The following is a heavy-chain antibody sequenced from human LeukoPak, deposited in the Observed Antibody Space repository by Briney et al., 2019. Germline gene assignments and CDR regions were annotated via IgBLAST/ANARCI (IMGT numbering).Heavy chain of an antibody. CDR1: GDSTSSGAYH. J-gene: IGHJ6*02. V-gene: IGHV4-31*03. Sequence: PSETLSLTCTVSGDSTSSGAYHWSWIRQHPGQGLEWIGYIYYSGSTSYNPSLKSRITIAVDSSKNQFSLKLSSVTAADTAVYHCARLFYDDFRSGRHNFYSVDVWGQGTTVTVSS. CDR3: ARLFYDDFRSGRHNFYSVDV. CDR2: IYYSGST. D-gene: IGHD3-10*01.